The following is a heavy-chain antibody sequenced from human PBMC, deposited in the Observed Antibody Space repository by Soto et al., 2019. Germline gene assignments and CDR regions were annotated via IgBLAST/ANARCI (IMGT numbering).Heavy chain of an antibody. CDR2: IYYSGST. Sequence: PSETLSLTCTVSGGSISSGGYYWSWIRQHPGKGLEWIGYIYYSGSTYYNPSFKSRVTISVDTSKNQFSLKLSSVTAADTAVYYCARSEVVAPWFDPWGQGTLVTVSS. CDR1: GGSISSGGYY. D-gene: IGHD3-22*01. CDR3: ARSEVVAPWFDP. V-gene: IGHV4-31*03. J-gene: IGHJ5*02.